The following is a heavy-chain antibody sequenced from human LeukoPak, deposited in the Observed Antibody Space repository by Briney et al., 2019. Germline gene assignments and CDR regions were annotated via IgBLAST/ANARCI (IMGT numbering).Heavy chain of an antibody. CDR2: MNPNSGNT. V-gene: IGHV1-8*01. Sequence: ASVKVSCKASGYTFTSYDINWVRQATGQGLEWMGWMNPNSGNTGYAQKFQGRVTMTRNTSISTAYMELSSQRSEDTAVYYCARVLRIAAAGTVFGYWGQGTLVTVSS. CDR3: ARVLRIAAAGTVFGY. J-gene: IGHJ4*02. D-gene: IGHD6-13*01. CDR1: GYTFTSYD.